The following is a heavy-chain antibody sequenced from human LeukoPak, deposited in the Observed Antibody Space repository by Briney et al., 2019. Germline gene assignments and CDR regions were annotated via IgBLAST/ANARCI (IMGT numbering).Heavy chain of an antibody. CDR1: GGSISSSNW. V-gene: IGHV4-39*01. CDR3: ARHGKGDLVVVPAAINWFDP. D-gene: IGHD2-2*01. CDR2: IYYSGST. J-gene: IGHJ5*02. Sequence: PSETLSLTCAVSGGSISSSNWWSWVRQPPGKGLEWIGSIYYSGSTYYNPSLKSRVTISVDTSKNQFSLKLSSVTATDTAVYYCARHGKGDLVVVPAAINWFDPWGQGTLVTVSS.